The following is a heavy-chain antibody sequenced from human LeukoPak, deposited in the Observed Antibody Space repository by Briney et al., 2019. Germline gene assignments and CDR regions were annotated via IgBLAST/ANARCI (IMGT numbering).Heavy chain of an antibody. CDR1: GFTFSSYG. CDR2: ISGSGGST. J-gene: IGHJ6*03. V-gene: IGHV3-23*01. D-gene: IGHD3-10*01. CDR3: AKALFSGSYYRVVYYMDV. Sequence: GGSLRLSCAASGFTFSSYGMSWVRQAPGKGLEWVSAISGSGGSTYYADSVKGRFTISRDNSKNALYLQMNSLRAEDTAVYYCAKALFSGSYYRVVYYMDVWGKGTTVTISS.